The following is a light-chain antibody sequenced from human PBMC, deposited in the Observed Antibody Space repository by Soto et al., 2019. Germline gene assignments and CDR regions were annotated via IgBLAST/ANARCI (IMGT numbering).Light chain of an antibody. J-gene: IGKJ4*01. CDR1: QSISTY. Sequence: DIQMTQSPSSLSASVGNRVTITCRASQSISTYLNWYQKKPGKAPNLLIYDASRLESGVPSRFSGSGSGTEFTLTISSLQPEDFATYYCLQHNSYPLTFGGGTKVDIK. V-gene: IGKV1-17*01. CDR2: DAS. CDR3: LQHNSYPLT.